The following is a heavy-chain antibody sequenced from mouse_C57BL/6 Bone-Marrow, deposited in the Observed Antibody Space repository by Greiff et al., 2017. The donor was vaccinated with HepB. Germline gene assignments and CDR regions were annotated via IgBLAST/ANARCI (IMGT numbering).Heavy chain of an antibody. V-gene: IGHV14-4*01. CDR2: IDPENGDT. D-gene: IGHD1-1*01. CDR3: TAYYYGSSYGLFAY. J-gene: IGHJ3*01. Sequence: VQLQQSGAELVRPGASVKLSCTASGFNIKDDYMHWVKQRPEQGLEWIGWIDPENGDTEYASKFQGKATRTADTSSNTAYLQLSSLTSEDTAVYYCTAYYYGSSYGLFAYWGQGTLVTVSA. CDR1: GFNIKDDY.